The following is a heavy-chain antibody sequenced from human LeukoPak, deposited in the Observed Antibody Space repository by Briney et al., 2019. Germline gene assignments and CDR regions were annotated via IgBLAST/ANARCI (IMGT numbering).Heavy chain of an antibody. CDR3: AAGGASAP. Sequence: GESLKISRKGSGYSFTNFWIGWVRQMPGKGLEWMGVISPGDSGIRYIPSFQGQVTISVDKSISTAYLQWSSLKASDSAMYYCAAGGASAPWGQGTLVTVSS. J-gene: IGHJ5*02. CDR1: GYSFTNFW. CDR2: ISPGDSGI. D-gene: IGHD3-16*01. V-gene: IGHV5-51*01.